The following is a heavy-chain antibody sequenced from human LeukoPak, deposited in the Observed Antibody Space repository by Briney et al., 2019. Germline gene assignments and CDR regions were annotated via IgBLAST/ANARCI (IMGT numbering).Heavy chain of an antibody. D-gene: IGHD6-13*01. V-gene: IGHV4-61*01. CDR1: GDSISRSTYY. J-gene: IGHJ5*02. Sequence: SETLSLTCTVSGDSISRSTYYWSWIRQPPGKGLEWIGYIYYSGSTNYNPSLKSRVTISVDTSKNQFSLKLSSVTAADTAVYYCVRAWIAAAGQYNWFDPWGQGTLVTVSS. CDR3: VRAWIAAAGQYNWFDP. CDR2: IYYSGST.